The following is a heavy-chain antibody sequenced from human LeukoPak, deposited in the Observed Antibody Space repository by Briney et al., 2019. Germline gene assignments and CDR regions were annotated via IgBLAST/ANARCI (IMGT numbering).Heavy chain of an antibody. Sequence: GGSLRLSCAASGFTFSSYDMHWVRQVTGKGLEWVSAIGFAGDTYYPGSVKGRFTISRENAKNSLYLQMNSLRAGDTAVYYCARVGTLDRGYWYFDLWGRGTQVTVSS. V-gene: IGHV3-13*01. CDR1: GFTFSSYD. D-gene: IGHD1-1*01. CDR2: IGFAGDT. J-gene: IGHJ2*01. CDR3: ARVGTLDRGYWYFDL.